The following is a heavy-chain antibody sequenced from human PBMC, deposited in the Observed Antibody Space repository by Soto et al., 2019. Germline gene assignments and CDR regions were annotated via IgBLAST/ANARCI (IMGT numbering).Heavy chain of an antibody. D-gene: IGHD6-13*01. CDR1: GGSIINYY. CDR3: AGRAAQAAAFDY. CDR2: IFNSETT. J-gene: IGHJ4*02. Sequence: SETLSLTCVVSGGSIINYYWSWILQPPGKGLEWIGYIFNSETTNYTPSLKSRIAISVDTSKSQFSLKLNSMTAADTAVYYCAGRAAQAAAFDYWGQGILVTVSS. V-gene: IGHV4-59*01.